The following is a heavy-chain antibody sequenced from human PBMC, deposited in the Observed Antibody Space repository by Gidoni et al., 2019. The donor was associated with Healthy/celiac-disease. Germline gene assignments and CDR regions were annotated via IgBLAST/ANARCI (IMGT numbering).Heavy chain of an antibody. CDR3: AREVLIAAAGKNVAFSPPTQNWYFDL. D-gene: IGHD6-13*01. V-gene: IGHV3-72*01. J-gene: IGHJ2*01. CDR1: GVPFSDQY. CDR2: TRNKDNSYTT. Sequence: EVQLVESGGGLVQPGGSRRLSCAASGVPFSDQYMDLVRQAPGVGGDGRTRNKDNSYTTEYAASVKGRFTISRDDSKNSLYLQMNSLKTEDTAVYYCAREVLIAAAGKNVAFSPPTQNWYFDLWGRGTLVTVSS.